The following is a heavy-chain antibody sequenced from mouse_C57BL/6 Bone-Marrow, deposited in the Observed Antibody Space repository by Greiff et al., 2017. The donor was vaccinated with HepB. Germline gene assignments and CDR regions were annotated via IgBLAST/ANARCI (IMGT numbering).Heavy chain of an antibody. Sequence: ESGPGLVKPSQSLSLTCSVTGYSITSGYYWNWIRQFPGNKLEWMGYISYDGSNNYNPSLKNRISITRDTSKNQFFLKLNSVTTEDTATYYCAREGDYYSNYGDYWGQGTTLTVSS. J-gene: IGHJ2*01. CDR2: ISYDGSN. CDR1: GYSITSGYY. CDR3: AREGDYYSNYGDY. D-gene: IGHD2-5*01. V-gene: IGHV3-6*01.